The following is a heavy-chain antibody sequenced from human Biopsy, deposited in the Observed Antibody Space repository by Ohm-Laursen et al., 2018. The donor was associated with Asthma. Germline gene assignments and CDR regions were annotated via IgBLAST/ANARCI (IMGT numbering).Heavy chain of an antibody. Sequence: SVKVSCKTSGYTFNSAGITWVRQAPGQGLEWMGWISVYNGNTKVAQKLQDGVTMITDTSTSTAYMELRSLRSDDTAVYFCARAVDYSHYYGIDVWGQGTTVTVS. CDR1: GYTFNSAG. D-gene: IGHD4-23*01. J-gene: IGHJ6*02. V-gene: IGHV1-18*01. CDR3: ARAVDYSHYYGIDV. CDR2: ISVYNGNT.